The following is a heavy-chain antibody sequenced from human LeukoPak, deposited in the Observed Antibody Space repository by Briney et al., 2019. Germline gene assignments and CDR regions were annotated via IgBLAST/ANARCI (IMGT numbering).Heavy chain of an antibody. CDR2: MSGSGDST. D-gene: IGHD3-16*02. CDR1: GLTFSSYA. V-gene: IGHV3-23*01. Sequence: GGSLRLSCAASGLTFSSYAMSWVRQAPGKGLEWVSAMSGSGDSTYYADSVKGRFTISRDNSKNTLYLQMNSLRAEDTAVYYCAKGGYPTPFDYWGQGTLVTVSS. J-gene: IGHJ4*02. CDR3: AKGGYPTPFDY.